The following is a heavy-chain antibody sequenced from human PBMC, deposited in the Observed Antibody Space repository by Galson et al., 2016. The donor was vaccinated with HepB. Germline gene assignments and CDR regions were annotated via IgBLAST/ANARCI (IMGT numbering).Heavy chain of an antibody. D-gene: IGHD1-26*01. J-gene: IGHJ4*02. CDR1: GYTFNTFS. V-gene: IGHV1-3*01. CDR2: INAGNGDT. Sequence: SVKVSCKASGYTFNTFSIHWVRQAPGQGLEWMGRINAGNGDTKYSEKFEDRVTITRDTSADTAYMDLRSLRLEDSAIYYCARSCSSGICRGYPEVWGPGTLVTVSS. CDR3: ARSCSSGICRGYPEV.